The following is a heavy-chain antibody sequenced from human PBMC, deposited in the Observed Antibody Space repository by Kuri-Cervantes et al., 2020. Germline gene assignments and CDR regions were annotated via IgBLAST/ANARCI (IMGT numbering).Heavy chain of an antibody. CDR1: GGSISSSSYY. V-gene: IGHV4-39*01. CDR3: ARPDGYNYYAFDI. CDR2: IYYSGST. J-gene: IGHJ3*02. D-gene: IGHD5-24*01. Sequence: SETLSLTCTVPGGSISSSSYYWGWIRQPPGKGLEWIGSIYYSGSTYYNPSLKSRVTISVDTSKNQFSLKLSSVTAADTAVYYCARPDGYNYYAFDIWGQGTMVTVSS.